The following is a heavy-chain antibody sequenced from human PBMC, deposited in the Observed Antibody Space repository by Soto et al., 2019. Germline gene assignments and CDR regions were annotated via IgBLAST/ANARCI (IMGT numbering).Heavy chain of an antibody. D-gene: IGHD5-12*01. CDR1: GGSVSSGSHY. V-gene: IGHV4-61*01. J-gene: IGHJ6*02. Sequence: SETLSLTCTVSGGSVSSGSHYWSWIRQPPGKGLEWIGYIYYSGSTNYNPSLKSRVTISVDTSKNQFSLKLSSVTAADTAVYYCARESGYSGYEGEYYYYGMDVWGQGTTVTVSS. CDR3: ARESGYSGYEGEYYYYGMDV. CDR2: IYYSGST.